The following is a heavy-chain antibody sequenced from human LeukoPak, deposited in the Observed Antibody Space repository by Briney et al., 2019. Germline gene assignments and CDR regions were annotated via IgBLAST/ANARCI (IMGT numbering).Heavy chain of an antibody. Sequence: ASVKVSCKASGYTFIGHFIHWVRQAPGQGLEWMGWINPNSGSTNYAQKFKGRVTMTRDTSISTTYMELNSLRSDDTAVYYCAREEYCSGGSCYLIPVALGWFDPWGQGTLVTVSS. D-gene: IGHD2-15*01. CDR2: INPNSGST. J-gene: IGHJ5*02. CDR1: GYTFIGHF. V-gene: IGHV1-2*02. CDR3: AREEYCSGGSCYLIPVALGWFDP.